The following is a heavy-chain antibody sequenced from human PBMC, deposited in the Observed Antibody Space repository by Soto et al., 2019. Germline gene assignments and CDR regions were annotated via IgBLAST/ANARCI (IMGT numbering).Heavy chain of an antibody. D-gene: IGHD4-4*01. V-gene: IGHV3-73*01. CDR3: TRHSTRGVTSPDFDY. CDR2: IRSKANSHAT. Sequence: GSLRLSCAASGFTFSGSAMHWVRQASGKGLEWVGRIRSKANSHATAYAASVKGRFTISRDDSKNTAYLQMNSLKTEDTAVYYCTRHSTRGVTSPDFDYWGQGTLVTVSS. J-gene: IGHJ4*02. CDR1: GFTFSGSA.